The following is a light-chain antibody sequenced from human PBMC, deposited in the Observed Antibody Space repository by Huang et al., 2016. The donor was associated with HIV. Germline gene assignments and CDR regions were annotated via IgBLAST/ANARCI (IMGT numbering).Light chain of an antibody. CDR2: GAF. CDR1: QTITNT. J-gene: IGKJ1*01. Sequence: EVVMTQIPVTLYVSPGERATLSCRASQTITNTLAWYQQKPGQPPRVLFYGAFSRASGVPARFSASGSGTEFTLTISNLQSEDFAVYYCQQYSDWPRTFGQGTKVEIQ. V-gene: IGKV3-15*01. CDR3: QQYSDWPRT.